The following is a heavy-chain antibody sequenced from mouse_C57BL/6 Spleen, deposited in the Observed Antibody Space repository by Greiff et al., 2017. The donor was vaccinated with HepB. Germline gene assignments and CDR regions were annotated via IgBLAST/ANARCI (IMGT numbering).Heavy chain of an antibody. CDR2: IDPSDSYT. CDR1: GYTFTSYW. Sequence: QVQLQQPGAELVKPGASVKLSCKASGYTFTSYWMQWVKQRPGQGLEWIGEIDPSDSYTNYNQKFKGKATLTVDTSSSTAYMQLSSLTSEDSAVYYCARGLTGPFDYWGQGTTLTVSS. V-gene: IGHV1-50*01. J-gene: IGHJ2*01. CDR3: ARGLTGPFDY. D-gene: IGHD4-1*01.